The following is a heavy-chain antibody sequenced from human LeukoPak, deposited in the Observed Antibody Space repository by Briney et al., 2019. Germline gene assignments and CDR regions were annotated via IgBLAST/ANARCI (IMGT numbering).Heavy chain of an antibody. CDR1: GYTFTGYY. D-gene: IGHD6-13*01. CDR2: INPNSGGT. V-gene: IGHV1-2*02. J-gene: IGHJ4*02. Sequence: GASVKVSCKASGYTFTGYYMHWVRQAPGQGLEWMGWINPNSGGTNYAQKFQGRVTMTRDTSISTAYMELSRLRSDDTAVYYCARVPPLGYSLSRTFDYWGQGTLVTVSS. CDR3: ARVPPLGYSLSRTFDY.